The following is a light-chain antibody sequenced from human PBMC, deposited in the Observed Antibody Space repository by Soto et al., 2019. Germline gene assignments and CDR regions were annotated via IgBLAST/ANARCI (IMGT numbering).Light chain of an antibody. J-gene: IGKJ4*01. CDR1: QSVSSSY. Sequence: EIVLTQSPGTLSLSPGERATLSCRASQSVSSSYFAWYQQKPGQAPRLLIYGASTRATDIPDRFSGSGSGTDFTLTISRLEPEDFAVYYCQQYGSSRLTFGGGT. V-gene: IGKV3-20*01. CDR3: QQYGSSRLT. CDR2: GAS.